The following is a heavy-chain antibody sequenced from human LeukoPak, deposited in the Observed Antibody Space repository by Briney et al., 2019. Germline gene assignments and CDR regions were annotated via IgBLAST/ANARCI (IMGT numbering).Heavy chain of an antibody. D-gene: IGHD5-18*01. Sequence: GGSLRLSCAASGFTFSSYAMHWVRQAPGNGLEWVAVISYDGSNKYYADSVKGRFTISRDNSKNTLYLQMNSLRAEDTAVYYCAKDHSIHLWWGGHQIDYWGQGTLVTVSS. J-gene: IGHJ4*02. CDR1: GFTFSSYA. CDR2: ISYDGSNK. CDR3: AKDHSIHLWWGGHQIDY. V-gene: IGHV3-30-3*01.